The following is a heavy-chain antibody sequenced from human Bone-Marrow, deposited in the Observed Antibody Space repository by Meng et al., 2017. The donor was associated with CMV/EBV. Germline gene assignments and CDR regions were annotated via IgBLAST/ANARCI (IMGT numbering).Heavy chain of an antibody. D-gene: IGHD1-26*01. J-gene: IGHJ4*02. Sequence: GGSLRLSCAASGFTFSSYAMHWVRQAPGKGLEWVAVISYDGSNKYYADSVKGRFTISRDNAKNSLYLQMNSLRAEDTAVYYCARDGLGADGQPDYWGQGTLVTVSS. CDR3: ARDGLGADGQPDY. CDR1: GFTFSSYA. CDR2: ISYDGSNK. V-gene: IGHV3-30-3*01.